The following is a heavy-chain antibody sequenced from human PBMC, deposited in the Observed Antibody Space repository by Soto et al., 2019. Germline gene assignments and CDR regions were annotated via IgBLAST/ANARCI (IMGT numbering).Heavy chain of an antibody. D-gene: IGHD5-18*01. J-gene: IGHJ6*02. V-gene: IGHV1-69*02. Sequence: QVQLVQSGAEVKKPGSSVKVSCKASGGTFSSYTISWVRQAPGQGLEWMGRIIPILGIANYAQKFQGRVTITEDKSTITAYRELSRLRSEDTAVYCCARRVGYSQWAYYYGMDVWGQGTTVTVSS. CDR3: ARRVGYSQWAYYYGMDV. CDR2: IIPILGIA. CDR1: GGTFSSYT.